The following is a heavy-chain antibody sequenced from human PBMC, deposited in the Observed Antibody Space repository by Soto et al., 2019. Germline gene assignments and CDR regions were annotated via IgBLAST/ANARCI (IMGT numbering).Heavy chain of an antibody. D-gene: IGHD6-6*01. J-gene: IGHJ6*02. V-gene: IGHV3-21*01. CDR1: GFTFSSYS. CDR3: ARDDSSSSYYYYYYGMDV. Sequence: AGGSLRLSCAASGFTFSSYSMNWVRQAPGKGLEWVSSISSSSSYIYYADSVKGRFTISRDNAKNSLYLQMNSLRAEDTAVYYCARDDSSSSYYYYYYGMDVWGQGTTVTVSS. CDR2: ISSSSSYI.